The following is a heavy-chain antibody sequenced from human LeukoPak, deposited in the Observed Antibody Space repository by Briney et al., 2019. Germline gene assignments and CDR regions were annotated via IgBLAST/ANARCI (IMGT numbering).Heavy chain of an antibody. J-gene: IGHJ5*02. CDR1: GGSISSSSYY. CDR3: AREIVLLWFGEPYYGPYNWFDP. CDR2: IYYRGST. Sequence: SETLSLTCTVSGGSISSSSYYWGWIRQPPGKGLEWMGSIYYRGSTYYNPSLKSRVSISVDTSKNHFSLKLSSVTAADTAVYYCAREIVLLWFGEPYYGPYNWFDPWGQGTLVTVSS. D-gene: IGHD3-10*01. V-gene: IGHV4-39*07.